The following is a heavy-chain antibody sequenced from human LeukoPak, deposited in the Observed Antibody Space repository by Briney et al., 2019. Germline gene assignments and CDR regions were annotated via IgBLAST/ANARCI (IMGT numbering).Heavy chain of an antibody. D-gene: IGHD3-10*01. CDR1: GYSFTSYW. CDR3: ARSSHYYYGSGPLHTYYFDY. J-gene: IGHJ4*02. CDR2: IYPGDSDT. Sequence: ESLKISCKGSGYSFTSYWIGWVRQMPGKGLEWMGIIYPGDSDTRNSPSYQGQVTTSADKSISTAYLQWSSLKASDTAMYYCARSSHYYYGSGPLHTYYFDYWGQGTLVTVSS. V-gene: IGHV5-51*01.